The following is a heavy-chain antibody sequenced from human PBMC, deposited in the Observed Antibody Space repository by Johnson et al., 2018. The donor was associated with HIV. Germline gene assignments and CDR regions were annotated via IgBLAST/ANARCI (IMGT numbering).Heavy chain of an antibody. J-gene: IGHJ3*02. D-gene: IGHD6-19*01. CDR1: GFTFSNYA. V-gene: IGHV3-23*04. CDR3: AKGKPSGIAVHDAFDI. CDR2: ISGSGGST. Sequence: VQLVESGGGFIQPGGSRRLSCAASGFTFSNYAMSWVRQAPGKGLEWVSVISGSGGSTYYADSVKGRFTISRDNAKNSLYLQMNSLRAEDTAVYYCAKGKPSGIAVHDAFDIWGQGTMVTVSS.